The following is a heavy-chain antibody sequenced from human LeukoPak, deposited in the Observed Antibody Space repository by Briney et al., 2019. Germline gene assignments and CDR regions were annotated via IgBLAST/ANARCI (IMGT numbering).Heavy chain of an antibody. J-gene: IGHJ4*02. D-gene: IGHD2-2*01. CDR3: ARVRGVVPAAIRGEFDY. CDR2: ISSSSSYI. V-gene: IGHV3-21*01. Sequence: GSLRLSCAASGFTFSSYSMNWVRQAPGKGLEWVSSISSSSSYIYYADSVKGRFTISRDNSKNTLYLQMNSLRAEDTAVYYCARVRGVVPAAIRGEFDYWGQGTLVTVSS. CDR1: GFTFSSYS.